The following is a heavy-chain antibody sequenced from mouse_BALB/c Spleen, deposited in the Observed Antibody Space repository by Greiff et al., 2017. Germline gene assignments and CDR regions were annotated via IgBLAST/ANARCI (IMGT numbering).Heavy chain of an antibody. V-gene: IGHV5-6-3*01. J-gene: IGHJ4*01. D-gene: IGHD1-1*01. CDR2: INSNGGST. Sequence: EVKLMESGGGLVQPGGSLKLSCAASGFTFSSYGMSWVRQTPDKRLELVATINSNGGSTYYPDSVKGRFTISRDNAKNTLYLQMSSLKSVDTAMYYCARERFITTVVATGYYYAMDYWGQGTSVTVSS. CDR1: GFTFSSYG. CDR3: ARERFITTVVATGYYYAMDY.